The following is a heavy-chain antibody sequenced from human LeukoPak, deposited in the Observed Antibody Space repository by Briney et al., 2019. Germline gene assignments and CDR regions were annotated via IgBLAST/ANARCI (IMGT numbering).Heavy chain of an antibody. J-gene: IGHJ4*02. Sequence: SETLSLTCTVSAYSIGSAYSWGWIRQPSGKGLEWIGSIYHSGSTYYNPSLKSRVTISVDTSKNQFSLKLTSVTAADTAVYYCARLASTTGMHFGYWGQGTLVTVSS. CDR1: AYSIGSAYS. CDR3: ARLASTTGMHFGY. V-gene: IGHV4-38-2*02. CDR2: IYHSGST. D-gene: IGHD4-11*01.